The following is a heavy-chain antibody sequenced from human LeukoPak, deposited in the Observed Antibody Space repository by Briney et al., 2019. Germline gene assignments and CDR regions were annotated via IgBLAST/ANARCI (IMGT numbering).Heavy chain of an antibody. CDR1: GLTVSNQF. Sequence: GGSLRLSCAASGLTVSNQFMDWVRQAPGKGLEWVSTIYSGGATYYSDSVRGRFTISRDSSQNTVYLQMNSLRAEDTAVYYCAREGVNYYDSSGYYAVSWGQGTLVTVSS. D-gene: IGHD3-22*01. CDR3: AREGVNYYDSSGYYAVS. J-gene: IGHJ5*02. CDR2: IYSGGAT. V-gene: IGHV3-66*01.